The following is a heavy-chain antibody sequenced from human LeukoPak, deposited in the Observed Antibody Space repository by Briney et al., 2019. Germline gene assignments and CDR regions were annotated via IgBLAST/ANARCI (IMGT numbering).Heavy chain of an antibody. Sequence: SETLSLTCTVSGCSISSYYWSWIRQPAEKGLEWIGRIYTSGSTNYNPTLKSRVIMSLDTSKNQFSLKLSSAPAADTAVYYCARGGYSSGWYRGFYYYMDVWGKGTTVTISS. D-gene: IGHD6-19*01. V-gene: IGHV4-4*07. CDR3: ARGGYSSGWYRGFYYYMDV. J-gene: IGHJ6*03. CDR2: IYTSGST. CDR1: GCSISSYY.